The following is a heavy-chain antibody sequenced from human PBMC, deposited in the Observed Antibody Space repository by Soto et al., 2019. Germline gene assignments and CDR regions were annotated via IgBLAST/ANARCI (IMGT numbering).Heavy chain of an antibody. J-gene: IGHJ3*02. CDR1: SGSISTYY. D-gene: IGHD4-17*01. V-gene: IGHV4-59*01. CDR2: VYYSGYT. Sequence: QVQLQESGPGLVKPSETLSLTCTVSSGSISTYYWSWIRQPPEKGLEWIGYVYYSGYTNYNPSLKSRVTISVDTSKNQFSLKLTSVTAADTAVYYCARGLYGDYSWEASDIWGQGTMVTVSS. CDR3: ARGLYGDYSWEASDI.